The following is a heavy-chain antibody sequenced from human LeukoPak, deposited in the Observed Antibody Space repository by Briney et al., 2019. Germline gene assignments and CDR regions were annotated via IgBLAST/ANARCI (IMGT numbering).Heavy chain of an antibody. CDR1: GFSFSSYS. D-gene: IGHD2-21*02. CDR2: ISRSSSYM. CDR3: ARDNHLPLAYCGGDCPPFDY. V-gene: IGHV3-21*01. Sequence: KPGGSLRLSCAASGFSFSSYSMNWVRQAPGKGLEWVSSISRSSSYMYYADSVKGRFTISRDNAKNSLYLQMNSLRAEDTAVYYCARDNHLPLAYCGGDCPPFDYWGQGTLVTVSS. J-gene: IGHJ4*02.